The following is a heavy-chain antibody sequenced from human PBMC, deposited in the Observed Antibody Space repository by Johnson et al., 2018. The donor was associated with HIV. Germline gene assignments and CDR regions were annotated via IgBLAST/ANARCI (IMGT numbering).Heavy chain of an antibody. V-gene: IGHV3-30*04. CDR3: AREERDGINSAFDI. J-gene: IGHJ3*02. CDR2: ISYDGSNK. Sequence: QVQLVESGGGVVQPGRSLRLSCAASGFTFSSYAMHWVRQAPGKGLEWVAVISYDGSNKYYADSVKGRFTISRDNSKNTLYLQMNSLRAEDTAVYYCAREERDGINSAFDIWGQGTMVTVSS. CDR1: GFTFSSYA. D-gene: IGHD5-24*01.